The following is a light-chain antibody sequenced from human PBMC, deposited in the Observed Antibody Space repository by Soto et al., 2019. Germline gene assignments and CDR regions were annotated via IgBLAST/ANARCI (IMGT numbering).Light chain of an antibody. J-gene: IGKJ1*01. V-gene: IGKV1-5*01. CDR3: RHYNNWPPET. CDR2: DAS. CDR1: QSISSR. Sequence: DIQMTQSPSTLSASVGDRVTITCRASQSISSRLAWYQQKPGKAPKLLISDASNLESGVPSRFSGSGSGTEFNLTISSLQSEDFAIYYCRHYNNWPPETFGQGTKV.